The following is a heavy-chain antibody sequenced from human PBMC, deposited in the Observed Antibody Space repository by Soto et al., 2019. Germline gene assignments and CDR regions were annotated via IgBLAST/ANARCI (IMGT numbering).Heavy chain of an antibody. CDR1: GGSFSGYI. D-gene: IGHD1-26*01. J-gene: IGHJ4*02. CDR3: ARGLISGSHFSGGWYYFDS. V-gene: IGHV4-34*01. CDR2: INHSGSA. Sequence: QVQLQQSGAGLLKPSETLSLTCDVYGGSFSGYIWTWIRQTPGKGLQWIGQINHSGSANYNPSLKSRVTRSVHTSKSQFPLELSSVPAADTAVYYCARGLISGSHFSGGWYYFDSWGQGTQVTVS.